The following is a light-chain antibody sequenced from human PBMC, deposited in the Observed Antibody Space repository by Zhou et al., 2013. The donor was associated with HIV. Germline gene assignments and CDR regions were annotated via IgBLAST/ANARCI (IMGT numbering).Light chain of an antibody. Sequence: AVRLTQSPSSVSASTGDTVTITCRASHSISSYLAWFQQKSGRAPKAIIYSTSTLQSGAPSRFRGSGSGTNFTLTISCLQPEDFAVYFCHQYYSFPLTFGGGT. CDR2: STS. CDR1: HSISSY. V-gene: IGKV1-8*01. J-gene: IGKJ4*01. CDR3: HQYYSFPLT.